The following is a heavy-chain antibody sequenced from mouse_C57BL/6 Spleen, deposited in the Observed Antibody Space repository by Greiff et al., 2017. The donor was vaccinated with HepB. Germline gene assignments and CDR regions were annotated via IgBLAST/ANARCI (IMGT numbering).Heavy chain of an antibody. CDR1: GYTFTDYE. Sequence: LQESGAELVRPGASVTLSCKASGYTFTDYEMHWVKQTPVHGLEWIGAIDPETGGTAYNQKFKGKAILTADKSSSTAYMELRSLTSEDSAVYYCTRWLLPAWFAYWGQGTLVTVSA. J-gene: IGHJ3*01. D-gene: IGHD2-3*01. CDR3: TRWLLPAWFAY. V-gene: IGHV1-15*01. CDR2: IDPETGGT.